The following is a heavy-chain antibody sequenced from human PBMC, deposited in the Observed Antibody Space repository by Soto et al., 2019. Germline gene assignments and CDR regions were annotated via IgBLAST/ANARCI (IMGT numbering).Heavy chain of an antibody. V-gene: IGHV4-34*01. D-gene: IGHD3-22*01. CDR3: ARDPRYYYDSSGYYDFYYYGMDV. J-gene: IGHJ6*02. CDR2: INHSGST. Sequence: PSETLSLTCAVYGGSFSGYYWSWIRQPPGKGLEWIGEINHSGSTNYNPSLKSRVTISVDTSKNQFSLKLSSVTAAGTAVYYCARDPRYYYDSSGYYDFYYYGMDVWGQGTTVTVSS. CDR1: GGSFSGYY.